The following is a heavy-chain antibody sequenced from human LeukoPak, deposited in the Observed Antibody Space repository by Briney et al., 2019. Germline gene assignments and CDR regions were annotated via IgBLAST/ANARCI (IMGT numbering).Heavy chain of an antibody. CDR2: IYYSGST. CDR1: GGSISSNSYY. V-gene: IGHV4-39*01. CDR3: ARNRYYYGSGNYGVPNWFDP. D-gene: IGHD3-10*01. J-gene: IGHJ5*02. Sequence: SETLSLTCTVSGGSISSNSYYWGWIRQPPGKGLEWIGSIYYSGSTYYNPSLKSRVTISVDTSKNQFSLKLSSVTAADTAVYYCARNRYYYGSGNYGVPNWFDPWGQGTLVTVTS.